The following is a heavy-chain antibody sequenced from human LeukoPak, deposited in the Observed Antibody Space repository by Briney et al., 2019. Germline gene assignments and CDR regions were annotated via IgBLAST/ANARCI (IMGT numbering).Heavy chain of an antibody. CDR1: GYTFTVYY. CDR2: INPNSGGT. V-gene: IGHV1-2*02. J-gene: IGHJ3*02. D-gene: IGHD4-23*01. Sequence: ASVKVSCKASGYTFTVYYIHWVRQAPGQGLEWMGWINPNSGGTNYALKFRGRVTMTRDTSISTANMELTSLRSDDTAVYYCARPQDHGGNVENFDIWGERRLVGVSS. CDR3: ARPQDHGGNVENFDI.